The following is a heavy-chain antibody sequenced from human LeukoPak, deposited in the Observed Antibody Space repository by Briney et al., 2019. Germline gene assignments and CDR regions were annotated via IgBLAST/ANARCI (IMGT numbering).Heavy chain of an antibody. CDR3: ARGGSGYDFDF. V-gene: IGHV3-33*01. D-gene: IGHD5-12*01. CDR1: GFTFTSYG. CDR2: IWYDGSNK. Sequence: GGSLRLSCAASGFTFTSYGMHWVRQAPGKGLEWVAVIWYDGSNKYYVDSVKGRFTISRDNSKNTLYLQTNSLRAEDTAVYYCARGGSGYDFDFWGQGTLVTVSS. J-gene: IGHJ4*02.